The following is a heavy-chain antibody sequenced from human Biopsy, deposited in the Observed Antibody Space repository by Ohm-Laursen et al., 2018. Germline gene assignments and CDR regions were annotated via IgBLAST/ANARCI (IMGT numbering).Heavy chain of an antibody. D-gene: IGHD2-15*01. CDR2: IFYRGST. Sequence: GTLSLTCTVSGGSISNNNYYWGWIRQPPGKGLEWIGSIFYRGSTNYNPSLKSRLTISVDTSKNQFSLKLSSVTAADTAVYYCARMDCSGGSCHYYSYGMDVWGQGTTVTVSS. CDR1: GGSISNNNYY. J-gene: IGHJ6*02. CDR3: ARMDCSGGSCHYYSYGMDV. V-gene: IGHV4-39*07.